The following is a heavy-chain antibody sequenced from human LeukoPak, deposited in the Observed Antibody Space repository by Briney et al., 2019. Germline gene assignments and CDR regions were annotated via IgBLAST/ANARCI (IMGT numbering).Heavy chain of an antibody. Sequence: GASVKVSCKASGGTFSSYAISWVRQAPGQGLEWMGGIIPIFGTANYAQKFQGRVTITTDESTSTAYMELSSLRSEDTAVYYCARHAGSGSYYEGRNQQLDYWGQGTLVTVSS. CDR3: ARHAGSGSYYEGRNQQLDY. CDR1: GGTFSSYA. CDR2: IIPIFGTA. D-gene: IGHD3-10*01. J-gene: IGHJ4*02. V-gene: IGHV1-69*05.